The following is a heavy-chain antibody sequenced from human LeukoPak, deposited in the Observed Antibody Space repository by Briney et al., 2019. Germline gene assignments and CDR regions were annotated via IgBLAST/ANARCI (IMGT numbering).Heavy chain of an antibody. J-gene: IGHJ3*01. CDR2: IYPDDSDT. CDR3: ARHSLVIEDNGLDV. CDR1: GYSFTSYW. V-gene: IGHV5-51*01. Sequence: AGESLKISCKGSGYSFTSYWIAWVRQMPGKGLEWMGIIYPDDSDTRYSPSFEGQVTISVDKSITTAYLQWSSLKASDTAMYYCARHSLVIEDNGLDVWGQGTMVTVSS. D-gene: IGHD4-17*01.